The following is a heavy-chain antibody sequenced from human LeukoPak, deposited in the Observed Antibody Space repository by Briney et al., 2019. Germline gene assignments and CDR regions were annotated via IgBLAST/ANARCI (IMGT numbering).Heavy chain of an antibody. D-gene: IGHD6-13*01. Sequence: GGSLRLSCAASGFTVSGDNMSWVRQSQAKGLEWAATFHSGGDTYYADSVKGRFTISRDDSKNMVYLQMNNLRVEDTALYYCASFTSSWHPWGQGTPVTVSS. CDR2: FHSGGDT. CDR3: ASFTSSWHP. J-gene: IGHJ1*01. V-gene: IGHV3-66*01. CDR1: GFTVSGDN.